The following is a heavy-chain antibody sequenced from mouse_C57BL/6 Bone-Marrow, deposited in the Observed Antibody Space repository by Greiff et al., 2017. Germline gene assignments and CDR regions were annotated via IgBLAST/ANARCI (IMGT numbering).Heavy chain of an antibody. Sequence: VQLQQSGAELVKPGASVKISCKASGYAFSSYWMNWVKQRPGKGLEWIGQIYPGDGDTNYNGKFKGKATLTAAKSSSTAYMQLRSLTSEDSAVYFCARILLWYFYAMDYWGQGTSVTVSS. CDR3: ARILLWYFYAMDY. V-gene: IGHV1-80*01. CDR2: IYPGDGDT. CDR1: GYAFSSYW. D-gene: IGHD2-1*01. J-gene: IGHJ4*01.